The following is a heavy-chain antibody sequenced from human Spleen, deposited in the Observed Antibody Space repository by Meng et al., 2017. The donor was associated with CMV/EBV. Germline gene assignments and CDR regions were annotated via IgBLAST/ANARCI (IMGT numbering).Heavy chain of an antibody. CDR1: GFTFSSYT. V-gene: IGHV3-21*04. CDR2: LSSSSSYR. Sequence: GESLKISCAASGFTFSSYTMIWVRQSPGRGLEWVASLSSSSSYRFYIDSVKGRFTISRDNVKKSVYLQMNSLRVEDTGIYYCVRVLEDVVVVVPNYYYGMDAWGQGTAVTVSS. CDR3: VRVLEDVVVVVPNYYYGMDA. D-gene: IGHD2-15*01. J-gene: IGHJ6*01.